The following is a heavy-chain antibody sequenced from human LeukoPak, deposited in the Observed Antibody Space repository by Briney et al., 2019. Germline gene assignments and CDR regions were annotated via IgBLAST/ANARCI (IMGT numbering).Heavy chain of an antibody. D-gene: IGHD3-3*01. J-gene: IGHJ3*02. Sequence: GASVKVSCKASGYTFTSYDINWVRQATGQGLEWMGWMNPNSGNTGYAQKFQGRVTMTRNTSKSTAYMELSSLGSEDTAVYYCARVFGPPSWYDFWSGYKPTDAFDIWGQGTMVTVSS. V-gene: IGHV1-8*01. CDR3: ARVFGPPSWYDFWSGYKPTDAFDI. CDR1: GYTFTSYD. CDR2: MNPNSGNT.